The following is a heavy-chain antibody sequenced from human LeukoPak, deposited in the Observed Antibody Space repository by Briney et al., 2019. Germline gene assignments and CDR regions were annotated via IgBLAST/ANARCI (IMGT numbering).Heavy chain of an antibody. CDR1: GFSISNSA. Sequence: GGSLRLSCAASGFSISNSAMSWVRQAPGRGLEWVSLIVASSGSTFYADSVKGRFTISRDSSKNTLYLQMNSLRAEDMAVYYCAKGAYDYIEMGYFDYWGQGTLVTVSS. D-gene: IGHD5-12*01. V-gene: IGHV3-23*01. J-gene: IGHJ4*02. CDR2: IVASSGST. CDR3: AKGAYDYIEMGYFDY.